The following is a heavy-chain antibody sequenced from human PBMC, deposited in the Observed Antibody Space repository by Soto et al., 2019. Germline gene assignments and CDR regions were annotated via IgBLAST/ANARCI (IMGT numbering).Heavy chain of an antibody. V-gene: IGHV3-23*01. D-gene: IGHD3-10*02. CDR2: IIQSGDT. CDR3: ARDRQDYGRWHFTH. J-gene: IGHJ4*02. CDR1: GFTFSTYT. Sequence: EVLLLESGGGLVQSGGSLRLTCAASGFTFSTYTMSWVRQAPGEGLEWVSGIIQSGDTFYADSVKDRFTISRDNPNNKLYLHTNDLPDDDTAVYYFARDRQDYGRWHFTHGGQGPLVTVSS.